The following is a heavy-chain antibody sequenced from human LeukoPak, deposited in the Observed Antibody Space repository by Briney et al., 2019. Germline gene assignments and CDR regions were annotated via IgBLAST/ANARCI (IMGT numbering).Heavy chain of an antibody. CDR2: IYYSGST. J-gene: IGHJ5*02. V-gene: IGHV4-59*01. CDR1: GGSISSYY. D-gene: IGHD2-2*01. Sequence: ASETLSLTCTVSGGSISSYYWSWIRQPPGKGLEWIGYIYYSGSTNYNPSLKSRVTISVDTSKNQFSLKLSSVTAADTAVYYCARGEKYLNNWFDPWAREPWSPSPQ. CDR3: ARGEKYLNNWFDP.